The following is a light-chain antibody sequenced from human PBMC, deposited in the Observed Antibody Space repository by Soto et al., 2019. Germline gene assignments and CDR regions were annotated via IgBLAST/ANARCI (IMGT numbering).Light chain of an antibody. CDR1: QRISTC. CDR3: QQYNSLEAYT. CDR2: DAS. V-gene: IGKV1-5*01. J-gene: IGKJ2*01. Sequence: DIQMTQSPSTLSASVGDRVTITCRASQRISTCLAWYQQKPGKAPKLLIYDASRLTSGVPSRFSGSGSGTDFTLTITNLQPDDFATYYCQQYNSLEAYTFGQGNKLEIK.